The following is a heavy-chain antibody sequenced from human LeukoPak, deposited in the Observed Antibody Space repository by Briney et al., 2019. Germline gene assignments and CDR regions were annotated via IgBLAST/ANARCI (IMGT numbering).Heavy chain of an antibody. CDR1: GFTVSSNS. J-gene: IGHJ4*02. Sequence: GGSLRLSCTVSGFTVSSNSMSWVRQAPGKGLEWVSFIFSSTHYSDSVKGRFTISRDNSKNTLYLQMNSLRAEDTAVYYCARRRPSLYYFDYWGQGTLVTVSS. V-gene: IGHV3-53*01. CDR2: IFSST. CDR3: ARRRPSLYYFDY.